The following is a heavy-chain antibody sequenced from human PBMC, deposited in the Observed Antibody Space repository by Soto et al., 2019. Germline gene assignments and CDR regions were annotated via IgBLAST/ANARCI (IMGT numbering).Heavy chain of an antibody. CDR1: GDTFTDYY. CDR2: VNPSGGHT. J-gene: IGHJ4*02. CDR3: ARGGHVVVVTAALDY. Sequence: QVQLMQSGAEVKKPGASVKVSCKASGDTFTDYYIHWVRQAPGQGLEWVGTVNPSGGHTTYAQPFLGRVTMTMDTSTSTLSVELTSLTSDDTAIYYCARGGHVVVVTAALDYWGQGTLVTVSS. V-gene: IGHV1-46*01. D-gene: IGHD2-21*02.